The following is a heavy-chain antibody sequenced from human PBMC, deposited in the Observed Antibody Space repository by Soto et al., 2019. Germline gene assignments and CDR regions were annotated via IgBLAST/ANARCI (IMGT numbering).Heavy chain of an antibody. CDR2: INHSGST. CDR1: GGSFSGCY. Sequence: SETLSLTCAVYGGSFSGCYWSWIRQPPGKGLEWIGEINHSGSTNYNPSLKSRVTISVDTSKNQFSLKLSSVTAADTAVYYCARGPGGPAAIIASALWFDPWGQGTLVTVSS. V-gene: IGHV4-34*01. CDR3: ARGPGGPAAIIASALWFDP. D-gene: IGHD2-2*02. J-gene: IGHJ5*02.